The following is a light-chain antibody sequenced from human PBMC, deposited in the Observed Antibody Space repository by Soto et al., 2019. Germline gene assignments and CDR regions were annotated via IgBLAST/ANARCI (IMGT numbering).Light chain of an antibody. V-gene: IGKV3-20*01. CDR2: GAS. Sequence: EIVMTQSPGTLSLSPGERATLSCRASQSVSSSYLAWYQQTPGQAPRLLFFGASIRATGIPDRFSGSGSGTDFTLTISRLEPGDFAVYYCQQYGSSSWTFGQGTKVDIK. J-gene: IGKJ1*01. CDR1: QSVSSSY. CDR3: QQYGSSSWT.